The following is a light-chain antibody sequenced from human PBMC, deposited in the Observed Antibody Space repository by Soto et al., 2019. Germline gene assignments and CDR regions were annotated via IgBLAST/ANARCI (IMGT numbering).Light chain of an antibody. CDR2: DVS. Sequence: TQRASGSGSPGQSMTISCTRTSSDVGGYNYVSWYQQHPGKAPKLMIYDVSNRPSGVFNRFSGSKSGNTASLTISGLQAEDEADYYCSSYTSSSTVFGTGTKVTVL. CDR3: SSYTSSSTV. J-gene: IGLJ1*01. CDR1: SSDVGGYNY. V-gene: IGLV2-14*01.